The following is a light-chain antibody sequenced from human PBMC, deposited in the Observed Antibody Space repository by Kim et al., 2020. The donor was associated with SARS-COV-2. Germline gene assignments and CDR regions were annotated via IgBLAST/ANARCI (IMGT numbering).Light chain of an antibody. CDR1: SGSIASNY. V-gene: IGLV6-57*03. CDR2: EDN. CDR3: QSSDTSSWV. Sequence: GKTVTISCTRSSGSIASNYVQWYQQRPGRAPTTVIYEDNQRPSGVPDRFSGSIDSSSNSASLTISALKTEDEADYYCQSSDTSSWVFGGGTQLTVL. J-gene: IGLJ3*02.